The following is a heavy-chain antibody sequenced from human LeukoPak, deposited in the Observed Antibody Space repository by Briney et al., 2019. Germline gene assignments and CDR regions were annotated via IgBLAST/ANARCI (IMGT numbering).Heavy chain of an antibody. CDR2: IYYSGST. D-gene: IGHD3-22*01. Sequence: SETLSLTCTVTGGSISSYYWSWIRQPPGKGLEWTGYIYYSGSTNYNPSLKSQVTISVDTSKNQFSLKLSSVTAADTAVYYCARIYYYDSSGSDAFDIWGQGTMVTVSS. CDR1: GGSISSYY. J-gene: IGHJ3*02. V-gene: IGHV4-59*08. CDR3: ARIYYYDSSGSDAFDI.